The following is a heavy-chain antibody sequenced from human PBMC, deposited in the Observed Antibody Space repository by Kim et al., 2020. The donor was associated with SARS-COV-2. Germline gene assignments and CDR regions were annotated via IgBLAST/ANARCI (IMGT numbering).Heavy chain of an antibody. D-gene: IGHD1-26*01. CDR3: TGGSYLGTFDY. CDR1: GFTFSNAW. CDR2: IKSKTDGGTT. V-gene: IGHV3-15*01. Sequence: GGSLRLSCAASGFTFSNAWMSWVRQAPGKGLEWVGRIKSKTDGGTTDYAAPVKGRFTISRDDSKNTLYLQMNSLKTEDTAVYYCTGGSYLGTFDYWGQGTLVTVSS. J-gene: IGHJ4*02.